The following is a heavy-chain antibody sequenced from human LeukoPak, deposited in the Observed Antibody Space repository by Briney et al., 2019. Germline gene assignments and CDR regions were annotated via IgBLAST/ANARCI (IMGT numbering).Heavy chain of an antibody. D-gene: IGHD6-13*01. CDR3: ARDGAYSSSWYGVN. CDR1: GYTFTGYY. Sequence: ASVKVSCKASGYTFTGYYMHWVRQAPGQGLEWMGWINPNSGGTNYAQKLQGRVTMTTDTSISTAYMELSRLRSDDTAVYYCARDGAYSSSWYGVNWGQGTLVTVSS. J-gene: IGHJ4*02. CDR2: INPNSGGT. V-gene: IGHV1-2*02.